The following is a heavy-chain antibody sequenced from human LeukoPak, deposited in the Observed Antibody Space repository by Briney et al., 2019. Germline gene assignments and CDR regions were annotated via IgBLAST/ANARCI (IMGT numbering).Heavy chain of an antibody. CDR3: AREDTGVAFDI. D-gene: IGHD2-8*01. CDR2: ISGSGIK. CDR1: RFTFSSYE. V-gene: IGHV3-48*03. Sequence: GGSLRLSCAASRFTFSSYEMYWVRDAAGKGREWVSYISGSGIKHYADSVKGRFTISRDNAKNSLYLQMNSLRVEDTAVYYCAREDTGVAFDIWGQGTTVTV. J-gene: IGHJ3*02.